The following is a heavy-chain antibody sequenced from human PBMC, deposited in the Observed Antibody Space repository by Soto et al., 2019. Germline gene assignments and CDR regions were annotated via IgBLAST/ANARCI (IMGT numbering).Heavy chain of an antibody. CDR3: ARDQYQLLRRGLDY. D-gene: IGHD2-2*01. CDR2: ISYDGSNK. Sequence: QVQLVESGGGVVHPGRSLRLSCAASGFTFSSYAMHWVRQAPGKGLEWVAVISYDGSNKYYADSVKGRFTISRDNSKNTLYLQMNSLRAEDTAVYYCARDQYQLLRRGLDYWGQGTLVTVSS. J-gene: IGHJ4*02. CDR1: GFTFSSYA. V-gene: IGHV3-30-3*01.